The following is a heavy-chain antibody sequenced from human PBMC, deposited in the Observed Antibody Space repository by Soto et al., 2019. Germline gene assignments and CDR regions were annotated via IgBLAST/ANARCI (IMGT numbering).Heavy chain of an antibody. J-gene: IGHJ4*02. CDR2: VSWTNISF. CDR1: GFTFGDYA. D-gene: IGHD5-18*01. CDR3: AKDRNTAMVTGDFDY. V-gene: IGHV3-9*01. Sequence: PGGSLRLSCAASGFTFGDYAMHWVRQVPGRGLEWVSGVSWTNISFGYADSVKGRFTISRDNAKNSLYLQMNSLRREDTAFYYCAKDRNTAMVTGDFDYWGQGTLVTLS.